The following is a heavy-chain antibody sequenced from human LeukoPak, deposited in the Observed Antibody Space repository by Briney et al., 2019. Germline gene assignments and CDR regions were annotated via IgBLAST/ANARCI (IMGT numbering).Heavy chain of an antibody. D-gene: IGHD2-2*01. Sequence: GGSLRLSCAASGFTFSRYAMSWVRQAPGRGLEWVSSIIGSGATTYSAEPVKGRFTISRDNSKNTLYLQMNSLRAEDTAVYYCASGGYCSSTTCYGYNFYYMDVWGKGTTVTVSS. J-gene: IGHJ6*03. CDR3: ASGGYCSSTTCYGYNFYYMDV. CDR2: IIGSGATT. CDR1: GFTFSRYA. V-gene: IGHV3-23*01.